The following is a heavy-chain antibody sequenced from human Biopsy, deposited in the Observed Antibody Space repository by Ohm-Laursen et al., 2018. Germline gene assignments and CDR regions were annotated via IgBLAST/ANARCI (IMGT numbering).Heavy chain of an antibody. J-gene: IGHJ4*02. D-gene: IGHD1-26*01. V-gene: IGHV4-34*01. CDR2: ITQSGST. CDR1: GGSFNGYF. Sequence: GTLSPTCAVYGGSFNGYFWSWIRRPPGKGLEWIGDITQSGSTNYSPSLKSRVTISVDTAKKQFSLSLRSVTAADTAVYYCARVGAGAPSIDYFDYWGQGALVTVSS. CDR3: ARVGAGAPSIDYFDY.